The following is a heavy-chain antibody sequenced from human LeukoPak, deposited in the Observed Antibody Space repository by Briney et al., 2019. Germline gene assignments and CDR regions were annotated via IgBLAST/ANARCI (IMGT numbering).Heavy chain of an antibody. D-gene: IGHD6-6*01. V-gene: IGHV4-59*01. CDR3: ARQSTGSSSPPYFDY. CDR1: GGSISSYY. J-gene: IGHJ4*02. CDR2: IYYSGST. Sequence: PSETLSLTCTVSGGSISSYYWTWIRQPPGKGLEWIGYIYYSGSTNYNPSLKSRVTISLDTSKNQFSLKLTSVTAADTAVYYCARQSTGSSSPPYFDYWGQGTLVTVSS.